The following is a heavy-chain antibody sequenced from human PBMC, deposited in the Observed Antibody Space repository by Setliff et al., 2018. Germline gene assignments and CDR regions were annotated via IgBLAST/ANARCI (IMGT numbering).Heavy chain of an antibody. V-gene: IGHV3-7*03. CDR1: GFDFKTHW. D-gene: IGHD3-9*01. Sequence: GSLRLSCAASGFDFKTHWMDWARQAPGKGLEWVANIKEDGSQRNYVDSVKGRFTISRDNAKNSLYLQMNSLRAEDTALYYCARASRSDILTGKIDYWGQGTLVTVSS. CDR3: ARASRSDILTGKIDY. J-gene: IGHJ4*02. CDR2: IKEDGSQR.